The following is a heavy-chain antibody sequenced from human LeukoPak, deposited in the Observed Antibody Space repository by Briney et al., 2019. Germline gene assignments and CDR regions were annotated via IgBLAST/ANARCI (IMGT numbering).Heavy chain of an antibody. Sequence: ASVKVSCKASGYTFTSYDINWVRQATGQGLEWIGWMNPNSGNTGYAQKFQGRVTMTRNTSISTAYMELSSLRSEDTAVYYCARSRGYYDSSGYYEVADYWGQGTLVTVSS. D-gene: IGHD3-22*01. CDR1: GYTFTSYD. CDR2: MNPNSGNT. V-gene: IGHV1-8*01. J-gene: IGHJ4*02. CDR3: ARSRGYYDSSGYYEVADY.